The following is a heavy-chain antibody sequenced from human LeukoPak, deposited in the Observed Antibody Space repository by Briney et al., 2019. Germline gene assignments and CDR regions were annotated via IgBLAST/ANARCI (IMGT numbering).Heavy chain of an antibody. CDR3: ARGNTSYLFDY. V-gene: IGHV3-30*03. J-gene: IGHJ4*02. CDR2: ISYDGSNK. CDR1: EFTFSSYG. Sequence: GRSLRLSCAASEFTFSSYGMHWVRQAPGKGLEWVAVISYDGSNKYYADSVKGRFTISRDNSKNTLFLQMNSLRAEDTAVYYCARGNTSYLFDYWGQGTLVTVSS. D-gene: IGHD2-2*01.